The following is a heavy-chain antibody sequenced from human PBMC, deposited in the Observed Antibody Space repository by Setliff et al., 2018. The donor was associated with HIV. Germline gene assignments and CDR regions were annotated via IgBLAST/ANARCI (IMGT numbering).Heavy chain of an antibody. D-gene: IGHD5-18*01. J-gene: IGHJ4*02. CDR2: IFVGDSET. V-gene: IGHV5-51*01. CDR3: AASYGNGFNY. Sequence: GESLKISCQGSGNSLTGNWIGWVRQMPGKGLECMGIIFVGDSETRYSPSFRGQVTITVDKSITTAYVQWSSLKASDSAMYYCAASYGNGFNYWGQGTLVTVSS. CDR1: GNSLTGNW.